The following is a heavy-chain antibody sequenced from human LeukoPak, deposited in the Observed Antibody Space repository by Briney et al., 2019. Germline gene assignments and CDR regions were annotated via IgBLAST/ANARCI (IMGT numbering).Heavy chain of an antibody. D-gene: IGHD6-13*01. CDR3: ARRSGVAAAETGAFDI. CDR2: IIPILGIA. CDR1: GGTFSSYA. Sequence: SVKVSCKASGGTFSSYAISWVRRAPGQGLEWMGRIIPILGIANYAQKFQGRVTITADKSTSTAYMELSSLRSEDTAVYYCARRSGVAAAETGAFDIWGQGTMVTVSS. J-gene: IGHJ3*02. V-gene: IGHV1-69*04.